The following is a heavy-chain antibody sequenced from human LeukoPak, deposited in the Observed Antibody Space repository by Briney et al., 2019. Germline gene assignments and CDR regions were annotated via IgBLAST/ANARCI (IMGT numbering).Heavy chain of an antibody. CDR2: ISWNSGTI. CDR1: GFTFDDYA. V-gene: IGHV3-9*01. CDR3: AKDTSPSYGYDLDY. J-gene: IGHJ4*02. Sequence: GGSLRLSCAASGFTFDDYAMHWVRQAPGKGPEWVSGISWNSGTIGYADSVKGRFTISRDNAKNSLYLQMNSLRAEDTALYYCAKDTSPSYGYDLDYWGQGTLVTVSS. D-gene: IGHD5-18*01.